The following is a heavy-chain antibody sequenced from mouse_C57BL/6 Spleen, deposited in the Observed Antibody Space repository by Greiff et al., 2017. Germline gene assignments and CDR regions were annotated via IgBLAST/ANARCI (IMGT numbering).Heavy chain of an antibody. D-gene: IGHD2-5*01. CDR1: GYTFTSYW. J-gene: IGHJ4*01. CDR2: IDPSDSYT. V-gene: IGHV1-69*01. CDR3: ARLRGDSNYAMDY. Sequence: QVQLQQPGAELVMPGASVKLSCKASGYTFTSYWMHWVKQRPGQGLEWIGEIDPSDSYTTYNQKFKGKSTLTVDKSSSTAYMQLSSLTSEDSAVYYCARLRGDSNYAMDYWGQGTSVTVSS.